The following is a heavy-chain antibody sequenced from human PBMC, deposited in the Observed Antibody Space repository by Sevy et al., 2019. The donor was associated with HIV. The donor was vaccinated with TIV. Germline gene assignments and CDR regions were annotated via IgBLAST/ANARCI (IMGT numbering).Heavy chain of an antibody. Sequence: SETLSLTCTVSGGFISSYYWSWIRQPPGKGLEWIGYIYYSGSTNYNPSLKSRVTISVDTSKNQFSLKLSSVTAADTAVYYCARIPPGRFYYFDYWGQGTLVTVSS. V-gene: IGHV4-59*13. CDR2: IYYSGST. CDR1: GGFISSYY. J-gene: IGHJ4*02. CDR3: ARIPPGRFYYFDY. D-gene: IGHD3-3*01.